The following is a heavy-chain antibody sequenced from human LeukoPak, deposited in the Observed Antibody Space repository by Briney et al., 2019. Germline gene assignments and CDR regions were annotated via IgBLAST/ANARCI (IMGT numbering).Heavy chain of an antibody. V-gene: IGHV3-23*01. J-gene: IGHJ4*02. CDR3: ANRPDCSTPNCFRFEY. CDR2: ISGDGGST. D-gene: IGHD2-15*01. Sequence: GGSLRLSCAASGFTFSTYAMSWGRQAPGQGLEWVSSISGDGGSTYYAESVKGRFTISRDNSKNTMYLQMNRLRAEDTAVYYCANRPDCSTPNCFRFEYWGQGTLVTVSS. CDR1: GFTFSTYA.